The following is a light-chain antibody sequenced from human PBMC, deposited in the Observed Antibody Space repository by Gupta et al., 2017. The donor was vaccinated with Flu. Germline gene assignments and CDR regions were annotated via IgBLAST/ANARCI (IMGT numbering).Light chain of an antibody. Sequence: SYELTQPPSVSVAPGQTASITSGGNNIETKAVHWYQQRPGQAPVLVVYDDSDRPSGIPDRFSGSNSGNTATLIISRVEAGDEADYYCQVWDTSSRHVVFGGGTEVTVL. CDR2: DDS. V-gene: IGLV3-21*02. CDR3: QVWDTSSRHVV. CDR1: NIETKA. J-gene: IGLJ2*01.